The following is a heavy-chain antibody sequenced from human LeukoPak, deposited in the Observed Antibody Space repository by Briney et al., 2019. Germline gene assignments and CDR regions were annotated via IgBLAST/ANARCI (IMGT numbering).Heavy chain of an antibody. J-gene: IGHJ4*02. CDR1: GFTFSSYS. CDR3: ARDPFCSGGSCYRVGLDY. V-gene: IGHV3-21*01. D-gene: IGHD2-15*01. CDR2: ISSSSSYI. Sequence: PGGSLRLSCAASGFTFSSYSMNWVRQAPGKGLEWVSSISSSSSYIYYADSVKGRFTISRDNAKNSLYLQMNSLRAEDTAVYYCARDPFCSGGSCYRVGLDYWGQGTLVTVSS.